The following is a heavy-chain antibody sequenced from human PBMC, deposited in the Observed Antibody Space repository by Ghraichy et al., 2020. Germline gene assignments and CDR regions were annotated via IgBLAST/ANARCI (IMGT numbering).Heavy chain of an antibody. J-gene: IGHJ4*02. D-gene: IGHD3-3*01. CDR1: GFTFSSYG. CDR3: AKESFKLKSDEYYDFWSGYYTD. CDR2: ISYDGSNK. Sequence: GGSLRLSCAASGFTFSSYGMHWVRQAPGKGLEWVAVISYDGSNKYYADSVKGRFTISRDNSKNTLYLQMNSLRAEDTAVYYCAKESFKLKSDEYYDFWSGYYTDWGQGTLVTVSS. V-gene: IGHV3-30*18.